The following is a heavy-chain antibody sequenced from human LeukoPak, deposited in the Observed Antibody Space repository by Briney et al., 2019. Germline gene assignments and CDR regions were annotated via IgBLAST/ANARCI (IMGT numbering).Heavy chain of an antibody. D-gene: IGHD3-10*01. Sequence: GGSLRLSCAASGFTFSSYAMSWVRQAPGKGLEWVSAISGSGGSTYYADSVKGRFTISRDNSKNTLYLQMNSLRAEDTAVYYRAKDPLSSRLLWFGELPNYWGQGTLVTVSS. CDR3: AKDPLSSRLLWFGELPNY. V-gene: IGHV3-23*01. J-gene: IGHJ4*02. CDR2: ISGSGGST. CDR1: GFTFSSYA.